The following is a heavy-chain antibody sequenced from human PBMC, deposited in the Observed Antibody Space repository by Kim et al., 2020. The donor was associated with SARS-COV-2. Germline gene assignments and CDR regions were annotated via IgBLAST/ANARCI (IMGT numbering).Heavy chain of an antibody. Sequence: GGSLRLSCAASGFTFSSYWMHWVRQAPGKGLVWVSRINSDGSSTSYADSVKGRFTISRDNAKNTLYLQMNSLRAEDTAVYYCARDDPYIQVSGGFDYWGQGTLVTVSS. J-gene: IGHJ4*02. CDR3: ARDDPYIQVSGGFDY. V-gene: IGHV3-74*01. CDR1: GFTFSSYW. CDR2: INSDGSST. D-gene: IGHD1-1*01.